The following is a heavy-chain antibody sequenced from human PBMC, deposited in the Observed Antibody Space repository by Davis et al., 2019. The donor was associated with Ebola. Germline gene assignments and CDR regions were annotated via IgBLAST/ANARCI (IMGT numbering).Heavy chain of an antibody. CDR2: IHYSGNT. J-gene: IGHJ4*02. D-gene: IGHD1-1*01. CDR3: ARQNAATEVYDY. Sequence: SETLSLTCAVYGGSFSGYYWSWIRQPPGKGLEWIGYIHYSGNTDYNPSLKSRVTISKDTSKNQFSLKLSSVTAADTAVYYCARQNAATEVYDYWGQGTLVTVSS. CDR1: GGSFSGYY. V-gene: IGHV4-59*08.